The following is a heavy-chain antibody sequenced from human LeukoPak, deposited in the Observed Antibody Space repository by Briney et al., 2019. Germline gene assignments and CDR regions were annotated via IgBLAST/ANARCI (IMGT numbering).Heavy chain of an antibody. V-gene: IGHV1-69*04. CDR2: IIPILGIA. J-gene: IGHJ6*02. CDR3: AREPKYSSHRYYYYGMDV. CDR1: GGTFSSYA. D-gene: IGHD6-6*01. Sequence: SVKVSCKASGGTFSSYAISWVRQAPGQGLEWMGRIIPILGIANYAQKFEGRVTITADKSTSTAYMELSSLISEDTAVYYCAREPKYSSHRYYYYGMDVWGQGTTVTVSS.